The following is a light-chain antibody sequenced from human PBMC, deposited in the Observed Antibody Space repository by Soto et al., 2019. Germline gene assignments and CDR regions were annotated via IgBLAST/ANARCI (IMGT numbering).Light chain of an antibody. CDR3: QQYSRSPQKMYT. CDR1: QSVSSIY. CDR2: AAS. Sequence: EIVLTQSPGTPSLSPGERATLSCRASQSVSSIYLAWYQQKPGQAPRLVIYAASSRATGIPDRFSGSGSGTDFTLTISRVEPEDFAVYYCQQYSRSPQKMYTFGQGTKLEIK. J-gene: IGKJ2*01. V-gene: IGKV3-20*01.